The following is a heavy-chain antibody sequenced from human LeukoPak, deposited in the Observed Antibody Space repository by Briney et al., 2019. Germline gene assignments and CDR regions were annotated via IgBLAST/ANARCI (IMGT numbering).Heavy chain of an antibody. J-gene: IGHJ4*02. CDR1: GYTFTSYA. CDR3: AKAQNYYGSGSRHDY. Sequence: ASVKVSCKASGYTFTSYAMQWVRQARGQRLEWIGWIVVGSGNTNYAQKFQERVTITRDMSTSTAYMELSSLRSEDTAVYYCAKAQNYYGSGSRHDYWGQGTLVTVSS. V-gene: IGHV1-58*02. D-gene: IGHD3-10*01. CDR2: IVVGSGNT.